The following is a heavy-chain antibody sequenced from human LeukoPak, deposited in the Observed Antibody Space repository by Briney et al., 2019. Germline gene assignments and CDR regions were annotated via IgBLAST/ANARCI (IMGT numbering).Heavy chain of an antibody. CDR2: IYPGYSDA. CDR3: VRFALSSSLDH. V-gene: IGHV5-51*01. Sequence: GESLKISCKISGYRLTNNWIGWVRQVPGKGLEWMGLIYPGYSDAKYSPSFQGQVTLSVDTSISTAYLQLGGLRASDTAIYYCVRFALSSSLDHWGEGTLGTVSS. D-gene: IGHD6-13*01. J-gene: IGHJ5*02. CDR1: GYRLTNNW.